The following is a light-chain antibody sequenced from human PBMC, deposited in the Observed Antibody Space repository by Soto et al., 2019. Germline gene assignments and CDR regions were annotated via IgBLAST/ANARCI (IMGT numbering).Light chain of an antibody. CDR2: AES. Sequence: DIQMTQSPSSLSASVGDRVTIACRASQGISNYLAWYQQKPGKAPKLLIHAESTLQSGVPSWFSGSGSGTDFTLTITSLQPEDVATYFCQKYDSAPFTFGPGTILHIK. CDR3: QKYDSAPFT. V-gene: IGKV1-27*01. CDR1: QGISNY. J-gene: IGKJ3*01.